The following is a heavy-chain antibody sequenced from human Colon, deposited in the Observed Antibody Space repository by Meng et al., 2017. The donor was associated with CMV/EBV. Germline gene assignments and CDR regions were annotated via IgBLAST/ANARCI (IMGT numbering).Heavy chain of an antibody. CDR2: FYYSGST. J-gene: IGHJ4*02. CDR1: GGSITQNY. D-gene: IGHD3-10*01. Sequence: SETLSLTCAVSGGSITQNYWSWIRQAPGKGLEWIGYFYYSGSTNYNPSLKSRVTISVDTSKNQFSLRLTSVTAADTAVYYCARAARDRIHYYGSGSYFASWDQGTLVTVSS. V-gene: IGHV4-59*01. CDR3: ARAARDRIHYYGSGSYFAS.